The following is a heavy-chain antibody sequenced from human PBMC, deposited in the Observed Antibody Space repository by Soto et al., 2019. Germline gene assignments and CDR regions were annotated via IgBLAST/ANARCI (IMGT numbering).Heavy chain of an antibody. J-gene: IGHJ6*02. CDR3: ARGSHSNNYYGMEV. CDR2: VNPSGGST. Sequence: QGHLVQSGAEVKKPGASVTVSCKTSGYSFSNYYIHWVRQAPGQGLEWMGMVNPSGGSTSYARNFQDSVTMTRDTSTTTAFMDLRRLRSEDTAVYYCARGSHSNNYYGMEVWGQGTTVTVSS. CDR1: GYSFSNYY. D-gene: IGHD4-4*01. V-gene: IGHV1-46*01.